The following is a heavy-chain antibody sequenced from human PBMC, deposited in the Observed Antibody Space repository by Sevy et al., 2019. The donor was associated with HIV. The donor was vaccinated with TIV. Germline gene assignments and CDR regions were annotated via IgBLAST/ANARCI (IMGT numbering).Heavy chain of an antibody. CDR3: ARPRANYVDHYFFYAMDV. J-gene: IGHJ6*02. CDR1: GFALSNYYA. CDR2: ISYDGSDK. V-gene: IGHV3-30-3*01. Sequence: GGSLRLSCAASGFALSNYYAMHWVRQAPGKGLEWVALISYDGSDKYYADSGKGRFTIPRDNFKNTLYLQMNSLTTEDTAVYYCARPRANYVDHYFFYAMDVWGQGTTVTVSS. D-gene: IGHD4-17*01.